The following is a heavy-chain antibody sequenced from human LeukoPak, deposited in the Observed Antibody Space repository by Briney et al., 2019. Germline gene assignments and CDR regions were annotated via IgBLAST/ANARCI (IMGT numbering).Heavy chain of an antibody. J-gene: IGHJ6*02. V-gene: IGHV3-64*02. CDR1: GFTFSDYG. CDR2: IRNDGGGT. Sequence: GGSLRLSCAASGFTFSDYGMHWVRQAPGKGLEYVSAIRNDGGGTYYADSVKGRFTISRDNSKDTLYLQMGSLRAEDMAVYYCARDLSSGNYYYGMDVWGQGTTVTVSS. CDR3: ARDLSSGNYYYGMDV. D-gene: IGHD6-19*01.